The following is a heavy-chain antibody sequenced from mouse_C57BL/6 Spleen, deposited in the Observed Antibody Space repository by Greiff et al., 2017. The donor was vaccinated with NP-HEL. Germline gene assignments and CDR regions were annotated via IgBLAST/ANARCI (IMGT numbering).Heavy chain of an antibody. CDR1: GYAFSSYW. J-gene: IGHJ1*03. CDR2: IYPGDGDT. CDR3: ARGNTTPRYWYFDV. V-gene: IGHV1-80*01. Sequence: QVHVKQSGAELVKPGASVKISCKASGYAFSSYWMNWVKQRPGKGLEWIGQIYPGDGDTNYNGKFKGKATLTADKSSSTAYMQLSSLTSEDSAVYFCARGNTTPRYWYFDVWGTGTTVTVSS. D-gene: IGHD1-1*01.